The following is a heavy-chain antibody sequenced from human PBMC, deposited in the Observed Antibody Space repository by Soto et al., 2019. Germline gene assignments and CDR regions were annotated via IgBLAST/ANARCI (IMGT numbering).Heavy chain of an antibody. J-gene: IGHJ6*02. CDR1: GYSLTPNW. CDR3: ARHGLTGSAFPWLDYYYYGMDV. D-gene: IGHD3-10*01. V-gene: IGHV5-51*01. Sequence: GESLKISCKGSGYSLTPNWIGWVRQMPGKGLEWMGVIYPGDSDTRYSPSFQGQVAISADKSINTAYLQWSSLKASDTAMYYCARHGLTGSAFPWLDYYYYGMDVWGQGTTVTVSS. CDR2: IYPGDSDT.